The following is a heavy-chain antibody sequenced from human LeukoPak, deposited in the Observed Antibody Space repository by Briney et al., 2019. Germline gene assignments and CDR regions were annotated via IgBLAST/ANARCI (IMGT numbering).Heavy chain of an antibody. V-gene: IGHV4-38-2*01. CDR3: ARAGRGGSYPIDY. CDR2: IYYSGNT. Sequence: GSLRLSCAASGFTFSSYGMSWVRQPPGKGLEWIGSIYYSGNTYYNASLKSRVTISVDTSKNQFSLKLTSVTAADTAVYYCARAGRGGSYPIDYWGQGTLVTVSS. CDR1: GFTFSSYG. J-gene: IGHJ4*02. D-gene: IGHD1-26*01.